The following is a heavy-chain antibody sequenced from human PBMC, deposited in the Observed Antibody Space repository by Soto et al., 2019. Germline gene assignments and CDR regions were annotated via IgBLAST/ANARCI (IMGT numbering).Heavy chain of an antibody. CDR1: GGSLTDHY. CDR2: VYYSGGT. Sequence: QVQLQESGPGLVKPSETLSLTCTVAGGSLTDHYWNWFRQSPGKGLHWFGYVYYSGGTNYNPSLTSRVTTSVDTSTNQFSLNLRSVTAADTAVYYCARGNDWKSSTFDIWGQGTMVSVSS. V-gene: IGHV4-59*11. D-gene: IGHD2-21*01. J-gene: IGHJ3*02. CDR3: ARGNDWKSSTFDI.